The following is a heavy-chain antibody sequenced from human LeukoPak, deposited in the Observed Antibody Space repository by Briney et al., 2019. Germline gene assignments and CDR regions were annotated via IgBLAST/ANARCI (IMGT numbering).Heavy chain of an antibody. CDR3: ARAAATTVVTRGGYFDY. D-gene: IGHD4-23*01. CDR2: ISAYNGNT. V-gene: IGHV1-18*01. J-gene: IGHJ4*02. CDR1: GYTFTSYG. Sequence: GASVRVSCKASGYTFTSYGISWVRQAPGQGLEWMGWISAYNGNTNYAQKLQGRVTMTTDTSTSTAYMELRSLRSDDTAVHYCARAAATTVVTRGGYFDYWGQGTLVTVSS.